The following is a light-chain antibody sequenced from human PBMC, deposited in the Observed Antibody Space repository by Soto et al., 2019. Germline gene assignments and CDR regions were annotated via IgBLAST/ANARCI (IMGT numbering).Light chain of an antibody. Sequence: IQMTQSTSTLSASVGDRVTITCRASQDITIWLAWYQQKPGKAPKVLIYDASTLQSGVPSRFSGSGSGTEFTLTISSVQPDDFASYYCQQYQAFSPYTFGQGTQLEIK. V-gene: IGKV1-5*01. CDR1: QDITIW. CDR3: QQYQAFSPYT. J-gene: IGKJ2*01. CDR2: DAS.